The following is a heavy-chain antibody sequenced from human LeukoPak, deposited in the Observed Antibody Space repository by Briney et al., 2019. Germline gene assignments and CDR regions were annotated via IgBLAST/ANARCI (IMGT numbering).Heavy chain of an antibody. CDR1: GYTFTGYY. CDR3: ARDPRIGESQSLVYFDY. J-gene: IGHJ4*02. Sequence: APVKVSCKASGYTFTGYYMHWVRQAPGQGLEWMGRINPNSGGTNYAQKFQGRVTMTRDTSISTAYVELSRLRSDDTAVYYCARDPRIGESQSLVYFDYWGQGTLVTVSS. V-gene: IGHV1-2*06. CDR2: INPNSGGT. D-gene: IGHD3-10*01.